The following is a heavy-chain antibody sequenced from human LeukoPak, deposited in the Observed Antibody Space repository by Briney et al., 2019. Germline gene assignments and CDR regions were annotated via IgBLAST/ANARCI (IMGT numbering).Heavy chain of an antibody. D-gene: IGHD3-10*01. V-gene: IGHV1-69*13. CDR3: ARTGYGSGSYYNENWFDP. CDR2: IITIFGTA. Sequence: ASVKVSCKASGGTFTSYAISWVRQAPGKALEWRGGIITIFGTANYAQKFQGRVTITADESTSTAYMELSSLRSEDTAVYYCARTGYGSGSYYNENWFDPWGQGTLVTVSS. J-gene: IGHJ5*02. CDR1: GGTFTSYA.